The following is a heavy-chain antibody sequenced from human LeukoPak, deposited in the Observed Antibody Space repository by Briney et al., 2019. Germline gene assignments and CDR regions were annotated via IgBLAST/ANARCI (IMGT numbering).Heavy chain of an antibody. CDR1: GYTFTAYY. J-gene: IGHJ3*01. CDR2: FDPYNGGT. Sequence: GASVKVSCKASGYTFTAYYMHWVRQAPGQGLEWMGRFDPYNGGTSYAQKFQGRVTNTRDTSVSTDYMELSSLRSDDTAVYYCAGGGGSYGDVWGQGTMVAVSS. D-gene: IGHD1-26*01. CDR3: AGGGGSYGDV. V-gene: IGHV1-2*06.